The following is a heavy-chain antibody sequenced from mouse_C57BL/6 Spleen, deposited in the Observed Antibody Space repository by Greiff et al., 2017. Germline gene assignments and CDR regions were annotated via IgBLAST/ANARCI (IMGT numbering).Heavy chain of an antibody. J-gene: IGHJ1*03. V-gene: IGHV14-2*01. CDR3: ASGYFDV. CDR1: GFNIKDYY. Sequence: VQLQQSGAELVKPGASVKLSCTASGFNIKDYYMHWVKQRTEQGLEWIGRIDPGDGETKYAQKFQGKATITADKSSTTAYLQLSSLTSEDTAVYYCASGYFDVWGTGTTVTVSS. CDR2: IDPGDGET.